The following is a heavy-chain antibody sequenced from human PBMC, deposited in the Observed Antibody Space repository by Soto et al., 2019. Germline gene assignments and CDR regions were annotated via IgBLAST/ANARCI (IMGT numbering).Heavy chain of an antibody. CDR3: ATGLKYSSDLYYYYGMDV. J-gene: IGHJ6*02. D-gene: IGHD6-25*01. Sequence: ASVKVSCTASGYTFTSYAMHWVRQAPGQRLEWMGWINAGNGNKKYSQKFKGRVTITRDTSASTAYMELSSLRSEDTAVYYCATGLKYSSDLYYYYGMDVWGQGTTVTVSS. CDR1: GYTFTSYA. V-gene: IGHV1-3*01. CDR2: INAGNGNK.